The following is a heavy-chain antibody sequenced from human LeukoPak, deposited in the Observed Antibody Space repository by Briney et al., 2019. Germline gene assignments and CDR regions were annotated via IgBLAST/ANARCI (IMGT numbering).Heavy chain of an antibody. V-gene: IGHV4-34*01. CDR3: ARDSRDGYKFAYFDL. Sequence: SGTLSLTCAVYGGSFSGYYWSWIRQPPGKGLEWIGEINHSGSTNYNPSLKSRVTISVDTSKNQFSLKLSSVTAADTAVYYCARDSRDGYKFAYFDLWGRGTLVTVSS. D-gene: IGHD5-24*01. CDR1: GGSFSGYY. CDR2: INHSGST. J-gene: IGHJ2*01.